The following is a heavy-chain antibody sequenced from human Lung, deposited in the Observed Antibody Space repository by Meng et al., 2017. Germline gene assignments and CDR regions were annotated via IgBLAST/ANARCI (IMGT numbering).Heavy chain of an antibody. CDR2: INPSDGYT. D-gene: IGHD4-17*01. V-gene: IGHV1-46*01. J-gene: IGHJ5*02. CDR1: GYTFTRHG. CDR3: TRDHSTADVTVWWFDP. Sequence: QVQLVQSGAEGKNPGASVKVSCKASGYTFTRHGMPWVRQAPGQGLEWMGIINPSDGYTMYEQKFQDRITITGDTSTGTVYMELSGLRSEDTAVYYCTRDHSTADVTVWWFDPWGQGTLVTVSS.